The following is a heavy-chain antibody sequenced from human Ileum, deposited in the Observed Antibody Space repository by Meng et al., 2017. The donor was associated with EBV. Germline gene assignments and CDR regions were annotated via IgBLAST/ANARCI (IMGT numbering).Heavy chain of an antibody. CDR1: CSMTNQNW. Sequence: RGSGPARVKPSETLSRTCAGLWCSMTNQNWWAWVRQPPGKGLGWIGEIPHRGSSAYNPSLKSRVSMSIDKSKNQFSLKLTSVTAADTAVYHCLRGSGGSVWGQGTLVTVSS. CDR3: LRGSGGSV. CDR2: IPHRGSS. D-gene: IGHD3-10*01. J-gene: IGHJ1*01. V-gene: IGHV4-4*02.